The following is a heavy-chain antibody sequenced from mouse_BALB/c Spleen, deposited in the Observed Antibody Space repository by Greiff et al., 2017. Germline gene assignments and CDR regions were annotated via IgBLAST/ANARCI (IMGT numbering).Heavy chain of an antibody. CDR1: GFNIKDTY. V-gene: IGHV14-3*02. J-gene: IGHJ2*01. D-gene: IGHD2-4*01. CDR3: PRGTMTYFDY. Sequence: EVKLVESGAELVKPGASVKLSCTASGFNIKDTYMHWVKQRPEQGLEWIGRIDPANGNTKYDPKFQGKATITADTSSNTAYLQLSSLTSEDTAVYYCPRGTMTYFDYWGQGTTLTVSS. CDR2: IDPANGNT.